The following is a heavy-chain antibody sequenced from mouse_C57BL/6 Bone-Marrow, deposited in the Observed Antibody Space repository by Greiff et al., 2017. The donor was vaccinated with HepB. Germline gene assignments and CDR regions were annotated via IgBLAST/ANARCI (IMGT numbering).Heavy chain of an antibody. Sequence: EVQGVESGGGLVKPGGSLKLSCAASGFTFSDYGMHWVRQAPEKGLEWVAYISSGSSTIYYADTVKGRFTIARDNAKNTLFLQMTSLRSEDTAMFYCARGDYSNWENYFDYWGQGTTLTVSS. CDR2: ISSGSSTI. D-gene: IGHD2-5*01. J-gene: IGHJ2*01. V-gene: IGHV5-17*01. CDR1: GFTFSDYG. CDR3: ARGDYSNWENYFDY.